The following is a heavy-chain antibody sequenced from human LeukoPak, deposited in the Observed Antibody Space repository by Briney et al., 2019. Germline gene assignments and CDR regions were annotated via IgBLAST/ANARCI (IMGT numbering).Heavy chain of an antibody. CDR1: AFTFSGFA. J-gene: IGHJ6*01. D-gene: IGHD1-26*01. CDR2: ISGSGDNT. CDR3: AKMKGHPLPKYYMDV. Sequence: GGSLRLSCAASAFTFSGFAMGWVRLPPGKGLEWVSGISGSGDNTLYADSVKGRFTISRDNSKNTLYLEMNSLRAEDTAIYYCAKMKGHPLPKYYMDVWGQGTTVTVSS. V-gene: IGHV3-23*01.